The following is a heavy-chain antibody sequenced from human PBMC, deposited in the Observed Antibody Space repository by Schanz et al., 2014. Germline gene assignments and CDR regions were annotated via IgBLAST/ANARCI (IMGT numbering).Heavy chain of an antibody. Sequence: EVQLVESGGGLVQPGGSLRLSCAASGFSFSNYWMHWVRQGPGSGLVWVSHINNAGSDTTYADSVKGRFTISRDNTRNTLFLQMESLRTEDTAVYHCAKERDITGWNHGDYWGQGTLVTVSS. CDR1: GFSFSNYW. D-gene: IGHD6-19*01. J-gene: IGHJ4*02. V-gene: IGHV3-74*01. CDR3: AKERDITGWNHGDY. CDR2: INNAGSDT.